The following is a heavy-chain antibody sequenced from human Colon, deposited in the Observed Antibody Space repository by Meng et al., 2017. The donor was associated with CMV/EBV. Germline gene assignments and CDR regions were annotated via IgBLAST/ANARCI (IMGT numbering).Heavy chain of an antibody. V-gene: IGHV3-30*02. D-gene: IGHD2-8*02. CDR3: AKDTGKGDF. CDR1: GFTFSNYG. J-gene: IGHJ4*02. CDR2: IQYDGENK. Sequence: VQLVQSGGGVVQPGGSLRLSCAASGFTFSNYGMHWVRQAPDKGLEWVAFIQYDGENKYYADSVNGRFTISRDNSKNTLYLQMNSLRVEDTAVYYCAKDTGKGDFWGQGTLVTVSS.